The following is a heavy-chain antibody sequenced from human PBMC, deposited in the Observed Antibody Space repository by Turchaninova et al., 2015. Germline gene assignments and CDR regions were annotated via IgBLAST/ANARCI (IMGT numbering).Heavy chain of an antibody. Sequence: QVHLQQWGAGLFQPSETLSLTCAVTGWSSSGYSLSWNRQPPRKGLEWSGESYHSGSTNDNPSLKSRVTISVDTAKNQFALKLSSVTAADTAVDYCARVDIVATITAVYNWFDPWGQGTLVTVSA. V-gene: IGHV4-34*01. CDR3: ARVDIVATITAVYNWFDP. D-gene: IGHD5-12*01. CDR2: SYHSGST. J-gene: IGHJ5*02. CDR1: GWSSSGYS.